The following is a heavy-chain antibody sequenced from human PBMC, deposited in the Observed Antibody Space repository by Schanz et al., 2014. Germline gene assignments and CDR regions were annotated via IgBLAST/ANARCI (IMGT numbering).Heavy chain of an antibody. CDR2: IAYNGGTI. CDR1: GFLFRSFG. Sequence: GQLVESGGGVVQPGKSLRLSCATSGFLFRSFGIHWVRQAPGKGLEWISYIAYNGGTIYYADSVKGRFTISRDNAENTLNPHMNELRAEDTAVYYGVRVSMGERRLYRGMYREIDHWGQGTLVTVAS. CDR3: VRVSMGERRLYRGMYREIDH. J-gene: IGHJ4*02. D-gene: IGHD3-10*01. V-gene: IGHV3-48*01.